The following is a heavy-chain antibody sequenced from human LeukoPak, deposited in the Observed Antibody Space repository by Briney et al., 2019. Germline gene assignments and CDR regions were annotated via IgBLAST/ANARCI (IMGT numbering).Heavy chain of an antibody. CDR3: ARVGVRSPAPYYYYYMDV. CDR2: TIPIFGTA. V-gene: IGHV1-69*05. CDR1: GGTFSSYA. D-gene: IGHD2-21*01. J-gene: IGHJ6*03. Sequence: SVKVSCKASGGTFSSYAISWVRQAPGQGPEWMGGTIPIFGTANYAQKFQGRVTITTDESTSTAYMELSSLRSEDTAVYYCARVGVRSPAPYYYYYMDVWGKGTTVTVSS.